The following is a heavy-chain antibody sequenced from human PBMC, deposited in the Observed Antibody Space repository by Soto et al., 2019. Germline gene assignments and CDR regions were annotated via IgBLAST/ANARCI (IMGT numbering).Heavy chain of an antibody. Sequence: GGSLSLSCAASGFPFSSYCMNWVRQAPGKGLEWVANIKQDGSEKWYVDSVKGRFTISRDNAKNSLYLQMNSLRDEDTAVYYCARDANDYGYYFDSWGQGTLVTVSS. CDR2: IKQDGSEK. J-gene: IGHJ4*02. CDR3: ARDANDYGYYFDS. V-gene: IGHV3-7*01. CDR1: GFPFSSYC. D-gene: IGHD4-17*01.